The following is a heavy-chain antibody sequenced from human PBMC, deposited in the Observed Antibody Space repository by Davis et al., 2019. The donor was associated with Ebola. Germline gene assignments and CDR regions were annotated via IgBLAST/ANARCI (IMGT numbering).Heavy chain of an antibody. D-gene: IGHD6-19*01. CDR1: GGSVSSGGYY. Sequence: SETLSLTCSVSGGSVSSGGYYWNWIRQPPGKGLEWIGYIFYSGSTNYNPSLKSRVTISVDTSKNQFSLKLSSVTAADTAMYYCASDTASGWLLPTIWGQGTMVTVSS. CDR2: IFYSGST. CDR3: ASDTASGWLLPTI. V-gene: IGHV4-61*08. J-gene: IGHJ3*02.